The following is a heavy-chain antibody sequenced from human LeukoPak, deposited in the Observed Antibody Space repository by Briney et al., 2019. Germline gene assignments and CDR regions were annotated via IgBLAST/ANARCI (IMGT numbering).Heavy chain of an antibody. J-gene: IGHJ3*02. V-gene: IGHV3-74*01. D-gene: IGHD1-26*01. CDR3: ARSGRGGAFDI. CDR1: GFTFSSYW. CDR2: IYSDGSRT. Sequence: GGSLRLSCAASGFTFSSYWMSRVRQAPGKGLVWVSRIYSDGSRTNYADSVKGRFTISGDNAKNTLYLQMNSLRAEDTAVYYCARSGRGGAFDIWGQGTMVTVSS.